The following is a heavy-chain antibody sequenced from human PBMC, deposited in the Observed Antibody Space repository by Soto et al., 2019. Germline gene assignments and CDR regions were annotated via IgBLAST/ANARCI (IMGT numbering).Heavy chain of an antibody. Sequence: SETLSLTCAVSSGSISSSNWWSWVRQPPGKGLEWLGEIYHSGSTNYNPSLKSRVTISVDKSKNQFSLKLSSVTAADTAVYYCARVQYYDFWSGSNYYYYMDVWGKGTTVTVSS. CDR3: ARVQYYDFWSGSNYYYYMDV. D-gene: IGHD3-3*01. V-gene: IGHV4-4*02. CDR1: SGSISSSNW. CDR2: IYHSGST. J-gene: IGHJ6*03.